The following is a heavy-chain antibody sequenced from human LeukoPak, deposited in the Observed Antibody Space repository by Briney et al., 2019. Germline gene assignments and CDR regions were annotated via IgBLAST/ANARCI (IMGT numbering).Heavy chain of an antibody. CDR3: ARGSLDSYYYYYYMDV. CDR1: GYTFSSYG. Sequence: GASVKVSCKASGYTFSSYGIGWVRQAPGQGLEWMGWISAYNGNTNYAQNLQGRVTMTTDTSTSTAYMELSRLRSDDTAVYYCARGSLDSYYYYYYMDVWGKGTTVTVSS. V-gene: IGHV1-18*01. CDR2: ISAYNGNT. D-gene: IGHD3-3*01. J-gene: IGHJ6*03.